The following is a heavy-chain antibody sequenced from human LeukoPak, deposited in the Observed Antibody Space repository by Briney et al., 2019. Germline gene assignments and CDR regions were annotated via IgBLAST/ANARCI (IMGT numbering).Heavy chain of an antibody. Sequence: PSETLSLTCTVSGGSISSGRHYWSWIRQPAGKGLEWIGRIYPSGSTNYNPSLKSRVTISVDTSKNQFSLKLSSVTAADTAVYYCAKGMATIGAFDIWGQGTMVTVSS. D-gene: IGHD5-24*01. CDR1: GGSISSGRHY. J-gene: IGHJ3*02. CDR2: IYPSGST. V-gene: IGHV4-61*02. CDR3: AKGMATIGAFDI.